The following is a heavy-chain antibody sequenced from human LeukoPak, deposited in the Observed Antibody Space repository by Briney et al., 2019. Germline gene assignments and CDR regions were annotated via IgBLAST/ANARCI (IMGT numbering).Heavy chain of an antibody. CDR1: DGSISSYY. CDR3: ARDAIAVADSYYFDY. V-gene: IGHV4-4*07. CDR2: IYTSGST. D-gene: IGHD6-19*01. Sequence: SETLSLTCTVSDGSISSYYWSWIRQPAGKGLEWIGRIYTSGSTNYNPSLKSRVTMSVDTSKNQFSLKLSSVTAADTAVYYCARDAIAVADSYYFDYWGQGTLVTVSS. J-gene: IGHJ4*02.